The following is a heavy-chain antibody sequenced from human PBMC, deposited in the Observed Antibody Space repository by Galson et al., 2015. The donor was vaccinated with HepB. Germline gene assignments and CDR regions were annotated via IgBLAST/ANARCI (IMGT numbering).Heavy chain of an antibody. CDR1: GFTFSSYG. CDR2: IWYDGSDK. J-gene: IGHJ4*02. CDR3: ARDRQPYMSTFAAY. Sequence: SLRLSCAASGFTFSSYGMHWVRQVPGKGLEWVAPIWYDGSDKYYADSVKGRFTVSRDNSKSTLYLQMNSLRAEDTAVYYCARDRQPYMSTFAAYWGQGALVTVSS. D-gene: IGHD3-16*01. V-gene: IGHV3-33*08.